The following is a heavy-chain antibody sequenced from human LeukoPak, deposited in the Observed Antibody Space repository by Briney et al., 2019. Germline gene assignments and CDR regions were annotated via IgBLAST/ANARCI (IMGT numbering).Heavy chain of an antibody. CDR3: AKGQDGYNLACGY. Sequence: GGSLRLSCAASGFTFTNSGMHWVRQAPGKGLEWVAFILYDGTYKYYADSVKGRFTISRDNSKNTLYLQMNSLRPEDTAVYYCAKGQDGYNLACGYWGQGTLDTVSS. V-gene: IGHV3-30*02. J-gene: IGHJ4*02. D-gene: IGHD5-24*01. CDR1: GFTFTNSG. CDR2: ILYDGTYK.